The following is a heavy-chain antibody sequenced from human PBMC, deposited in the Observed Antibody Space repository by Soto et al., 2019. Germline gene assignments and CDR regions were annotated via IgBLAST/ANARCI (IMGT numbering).Heavy chain of an antibody. CDR1: GFTFSSYA. CDR3: AKDRDDYIWGSYRYTGWVDY. CDR2: ISGSGGST. V-gene: IGHV3-23*01. Sequence: EVQLLESGGGLVQPGGSLRLSCAASGFTFSSYAMSWVRQAPGKGLEWVSAISGSGGSTYYADSVKGRFTISRDNSKNTLYLQMNSLRAEDTAVYYCAKDRDDYIWGSYRYTGWVDYWGQGTLVTVSS. D-gene: IGHD3-16*02. J-gene: IGHJ4*02.